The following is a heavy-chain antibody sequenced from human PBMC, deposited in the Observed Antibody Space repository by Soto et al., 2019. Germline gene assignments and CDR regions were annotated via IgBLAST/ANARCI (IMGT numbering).Heavy chain of an antibody. V-gene: IGHV4-39*01. CDR3: ARGLSSSAYLDY. Sequence: QLQLQESGPELVKPSETLSLTCTVTGGPISSSGDYWGWVRQTPGKGLEWIGTISNSGSTYYNPSVMSRVTISVDTSKKQFSLRLISVTAADTAVYYCARGLSSSAYLDYWGQGTLVTVSS. D-gene: IGHD6-19*01. J-gene: IGHJ4*02. CDR2: ISNSGST. CDR1: GGPISSSGDY.